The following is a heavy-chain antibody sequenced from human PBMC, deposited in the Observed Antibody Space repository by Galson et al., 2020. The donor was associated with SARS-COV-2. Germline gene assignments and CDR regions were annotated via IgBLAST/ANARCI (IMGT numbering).Heavy chain of an antibody. Sequence: SETLSLTCTVSGGSISSGGYYWSWIRQHPGKGLEWIGYIYYSGSTYYNPSLKSRVTISVDTSKNQFSLKLSSVTAADTAVYYCARESRDGYKKPVNYFDYWGQGTLVTVSS. CDR1: GGSISSGGYY. D-gene: IGHD5-12*01. CDR3: ARESRDGYKKPVNYFDY. CDR2: IYYSGST. J-gene: IGHJ4*02. V-gene: IGHV4-31*03.